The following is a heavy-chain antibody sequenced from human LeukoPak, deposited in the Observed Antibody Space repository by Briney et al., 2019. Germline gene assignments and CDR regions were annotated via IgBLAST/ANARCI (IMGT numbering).Heavy chain of an antibody. CDR2: INPNSGGT. D-gene: IGHD6-19*01. J-gene: IGHJ4*02. V-gene: IGHV1-2*02. CDR1: GYTFTDYY. CDR3: ARDLAAVAGTDY. Sequence: ASVKVSCKASGYTFTDYYLHWVRQAPGQGLEWMGWINPNSGGTNYAQKFQGRVTMTRDTSISTAYMELSRLRSDDTAVYYCARDLAAVAGTDYWGQGTLVTVSS.